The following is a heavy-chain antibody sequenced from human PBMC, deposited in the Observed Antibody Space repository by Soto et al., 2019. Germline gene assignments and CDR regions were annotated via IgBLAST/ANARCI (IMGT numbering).Heavy chain of an antibody. CDR1: GYTFTNYG. D-gene: IGHD3-22*01. V-gene: IGHV1-18*01. J-gene: IGHJ5*02. CDR3: ARDPLNSSGWFDP. Sequence: QVQLVQSGAEVKKPGASVKVSCKASGYTFTNYGITWVRQAPGQGLEWVGWVSAYNGYTNYAQRYQGRVTMTTDTSTTTAYMELTSLRSDDTAIYYCARDPLNSSGWFDPWGQGTLVTVSS. CDR2: VSAYNGYT.